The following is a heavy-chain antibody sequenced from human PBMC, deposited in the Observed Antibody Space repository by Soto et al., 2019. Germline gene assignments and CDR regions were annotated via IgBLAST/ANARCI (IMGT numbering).Heavy chain of an antibody. CDR2: ISGSGGST. CDR3: AKVMGNGETPDYCSSTSCYSLGFGWFDP. J-gene: IGHJ5*02. V-gene: IGHV3-23*01. CDR1: GFTFSSYA. Sequence: PGGSLRLSCAASGFTFSSYAMSWVRQAPGKGLEWVSAISGSGGSTYYADSVKGRFTISRDNSKNTLYLQMNSLRAEDTAVYYCAKVMGNGETPDYCSSTSCYSLGFGWFDPWGQGTLVTVSS. D-gene: IGHD2-2*02.